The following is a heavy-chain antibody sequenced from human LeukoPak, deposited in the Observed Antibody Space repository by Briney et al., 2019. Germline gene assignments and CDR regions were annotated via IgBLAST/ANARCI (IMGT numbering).Heavy chain of an antibody. CDR3: ARTITIWQPAQDY. CDR2: IYYSGST. J-gene: IGHJ4*02. Sequence: PSETLSLTCTVSGGSISSSSYYWGWIRQPPGKGLEWIGSIYYSGSTYYNPSLKSRVTISVDTSKNQFSLKLSSVIAAHTAVYYFARTITIWQPAQDYSGQGTLVTVSS. CDR1: GGSISSSSYY. V-gene: IGHV4-39*01. D-gene: IGHD3-3*01.